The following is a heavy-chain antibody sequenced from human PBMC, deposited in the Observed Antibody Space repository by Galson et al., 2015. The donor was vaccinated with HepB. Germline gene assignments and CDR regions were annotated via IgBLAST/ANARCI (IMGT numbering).Heavy chain of an antibody. CDR2: ISYDGSNK. CDR3: AKDPAMVTVACYFDY. Sequence: SLRLSCAASGFSFSSYGMHWVRQAPGKGLEWVAVISYDGSNKYYADSVKGQFTISRDNSKNTLYLQMNSLRAEDTAVYYCAKDPAMVTVACYFDYWGQGTLVTVSS. J-gene: IGHJ4*02. V-gene: IGHV3-30*18. D-gene: IGHD5-18*01. CDR1: GFSFSSYG.